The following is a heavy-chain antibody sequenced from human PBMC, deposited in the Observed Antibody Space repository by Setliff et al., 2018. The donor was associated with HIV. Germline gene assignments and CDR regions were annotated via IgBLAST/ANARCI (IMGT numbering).Heavy chain of an antibody. J-gene: IGHJ4*02. CDR1: GYSISSGYS. Sequence: NPSETLSLTCAVSGYSISSGYSWGWIRQPPGKGLEWIGNAYHSGRAFYNPSLTSRVTMSLDPSKNHFSLKLTSVTAADTAVYFCARTDHTSSSDFWGQGTLVTVSS. CDR3: ARTDHTSSSDF. CDR2: AYHSGRA. D-gene: IGHD6-6*01. V-gene: IGHV4-38-2*01.